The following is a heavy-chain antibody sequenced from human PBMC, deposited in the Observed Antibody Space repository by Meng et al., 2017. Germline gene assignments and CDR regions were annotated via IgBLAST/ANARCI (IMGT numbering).Heavy chain of an antibody. V-gene: IGHV1-69*06. D-gene: IGHD2-15*01. J-gene: IGHJ6*02. CDR2: ILPIFGTA. Sequence: SVKVSCKASGGTFSSYAISWVRQAPGQGLEWMGGILPIFGTANYAQKFQGRVTITADKSTSTAYMELSSLRSEDTAVYYCARDLYNDCSGGSCYSDGMDVWGQGTTVTVSS. CDR1: GGTFSSYA. CDR3: ARDLYNDCSGGSCYSDGMDV.